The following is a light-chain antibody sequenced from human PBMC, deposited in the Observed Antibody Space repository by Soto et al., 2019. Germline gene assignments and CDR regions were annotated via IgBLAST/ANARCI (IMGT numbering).Light chain of an antibody. J-gene: IGKJ3*01. V-gene: IGKV1-39*01. CDR2: AAS. Sequence: DIQMTQSPSSLSESAGDRVTITCRASQGISTYLNWYQQKPGKAPKLLIYAASSLQSGVPSRFSGSRFGTDFTLTIASRQPKNVPPFYCQNQTIPPLFFRPGTKVDIK. CDR3: QNQTIPPLF. CDR1: QGISTY.